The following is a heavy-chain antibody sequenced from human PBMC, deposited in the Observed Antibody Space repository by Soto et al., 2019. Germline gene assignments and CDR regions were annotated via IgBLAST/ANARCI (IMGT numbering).Heavy chain of an antibody. D-gene: IGHD1-26*01. J-gene: IGHJ3*02. V-gene: IGHV3-74*01. CDR1: GFTFSSYW. Sequence: GGSLRLSCAASGFTFSSYWMHWVRQAPGKGLVWVSRISSSGSSTYYADSVKGRFTISRDNSKNTLYLQMNSLRAEDTAVYYCARDKRSYSSAYDAFDIWGQGTMVTVSS. CDR2: ISSSGSST. CDR3: ARDKRSYSSAYDAFDI.